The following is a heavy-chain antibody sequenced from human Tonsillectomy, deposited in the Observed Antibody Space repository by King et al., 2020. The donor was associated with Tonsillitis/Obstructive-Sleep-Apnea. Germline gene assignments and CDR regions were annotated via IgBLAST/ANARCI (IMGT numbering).Heavy chain of an antibody. Sequence: VQLVESGGGLVQSGGSLRLSCAASGFTFSSYWMHWVRQAPGKGLVWVSRINRDGSGTSYADSVKGRFTVSRDNAKNTLFLQMNSLRAEDTAVYYCARDKAWGGFDYWGQGTLVTVSS. J-gene: IGHJ4*02. D-gene: IGHD3-16*01. CDR2: INRDGSGT. V-gene: IGHV3-74*01. CDR1: GFTFSSYW. CDR3: ARDKAWGGFDY.